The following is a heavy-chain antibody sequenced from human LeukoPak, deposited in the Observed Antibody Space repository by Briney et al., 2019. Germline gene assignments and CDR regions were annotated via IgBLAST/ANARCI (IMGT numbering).Heavy chain of an antibody. CDR2: IYPGDSDT. CDR3: ARQRDGYSDY. V-gene: IGHV5-51*01. Sequence: GASLKISFKGSGYTFTSYWIGWVRQMPGKGLEWMGIIYPGDSDTRYSPSFQGQVTISADKSISTAYLQWRSLKASDTAMYYCARQRDGYSDYWGQGTLVTVSS. CDR1: GYTFTSYW. D-gene: IGHD5-24*01. J-gene: IGHJ4*02.